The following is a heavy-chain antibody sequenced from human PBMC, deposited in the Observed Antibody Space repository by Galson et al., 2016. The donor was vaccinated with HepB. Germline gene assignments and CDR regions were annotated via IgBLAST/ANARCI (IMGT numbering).Heavy chain of an antibody. CDR2: IDGDDEK. V-gene: IGHV2-70*11. CDR1: GFSLTTGAVY. CDR3: ARFGYYSVTSGYYSWFDP. J-gene: IGHJ5*02. D-gene: IGHD3-22*01. Sequence: PALVKPTQTLTLTCTFSGFSLTTGAVYVGWIRQPPGKALEWLARIDGDDEKKFNASLKTRLTISKDTSKNQVVLTMTNMDPVDTATYYCARFGYYSVTSGYYSWFDPWGQGTLATVSS.